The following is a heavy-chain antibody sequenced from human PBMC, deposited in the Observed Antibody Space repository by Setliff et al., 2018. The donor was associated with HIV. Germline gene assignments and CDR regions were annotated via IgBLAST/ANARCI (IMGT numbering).Heavy chain of an antibody. J-gene: IGHJ6*02. CDR1: GYSISSGYY. V-gene: IGHV4-38-2*02. Sequence: PSETLSLTCPVSGYSISSGYYWGWIRQPPGRGLEWIGAIHHSGNTYYNPSLKSRVTISVDTSKNQFSLKLSSVTAADTAVYYCARVRGRYYYHYAMDVWGQGTTVTVSS. CDR3: ARVRGRYYYHYAMDV. D-gene: IGHD3-10*01. CDR2: IHHSGNT.